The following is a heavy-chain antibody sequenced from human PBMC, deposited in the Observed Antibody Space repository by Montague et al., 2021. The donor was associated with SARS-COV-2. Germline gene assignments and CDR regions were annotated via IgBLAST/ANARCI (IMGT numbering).Heavy chain of an antibody. V-gene: IGHV4-34*01. D-gene: IGHD3-10*01. CDR2: INHSGST. J-gene: IGHJ6*02. Sequence: SETLSLTCAVYGGSFSGYCWSWIRQPPGKGLEWIGEINHSGSTNYNLSLKSRVTISVDTSKNQFSLKLSPVTAADTAVYHCARVRYYGSGTSLGMDVWGQGTTVTGSS. CDR1: GGSFSGYC. CDR3: ARVRYYGSGTSLGMDV.